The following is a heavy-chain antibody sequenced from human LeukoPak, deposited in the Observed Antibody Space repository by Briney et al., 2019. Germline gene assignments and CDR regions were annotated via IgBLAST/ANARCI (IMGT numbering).Heavy chain of an antibody. CDR2: VSGSGGNT. D-gene: IGHD3-10*01. CDR3: GRGFRDSNY. V-gene: IGHV3-23*01. J-gene: IGHJ4*02. Sequence: GGSLRLSCVTSGITFSNYAMSWVRQAPGKGLEWISAVSGSGGNTYYADSVKGRFTVSRDNSKNTVYLQMNSPRAEDTAVYYCGRGFRDSNYWGQGTLVTVSS. CDR1: GITFSNYA.